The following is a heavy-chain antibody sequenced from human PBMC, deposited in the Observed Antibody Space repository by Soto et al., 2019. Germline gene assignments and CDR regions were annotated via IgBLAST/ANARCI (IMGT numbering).Heavy chain of an antibody. D-gene: IGHD1-26*01. Sequence: SQTLSLTCAISGDSVSSNSAAWNWVRHSPSRGLEWLGRTYYRSKWNNDYAVSVNRRITINPDTTKNQFSLQLNSVTPEDTAVYYCDTAVGDSGSWHFDYWGQGTLVTVSS. V-gene: IGHV6-1*01. CDR3: DTAVGDSGSWHFDY. J-gene: IGHJ4*02. CDR1: GDSVSSNSAA. CDR2: TYYRSKWNN.